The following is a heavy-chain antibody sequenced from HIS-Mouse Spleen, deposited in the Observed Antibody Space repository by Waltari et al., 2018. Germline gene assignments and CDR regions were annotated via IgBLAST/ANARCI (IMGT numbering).Heavy chain of an antibody. CDR3: AREIPYSSSWYDWYFDL. CDR2: IYSSGGT. D-gene: IGHD6-13*01. J-gene: IGHJ2*01. CDR1: GGSISSSSYY. Sequence: QLQLQESGPGLVKPSETLSLTCTVSGGSISSSSYYWGWSRQPPGKGLEWLGSIYSSGGTYYNPSLKSRVTRSVDTSKNQFSLKLSSVTAADTAVYYCAREIPYSSSWYDWYFDLWGRGTLVTVSS. V-gene: IGHV4-39*07.